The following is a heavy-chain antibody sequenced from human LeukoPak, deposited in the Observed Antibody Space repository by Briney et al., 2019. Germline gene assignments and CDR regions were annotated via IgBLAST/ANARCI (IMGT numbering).Heavy chain of an antibody. D-gene: IGHD1-14*01. Sequence: SETLSLTCTVSSGSISSYYWSWIRQPPGKGLEWIGCIYVSGYTKYNPSLKSRVIMSVDTPKNQFSLNLSSVTAADTAVYYCAKSERNVGPFDYWGQGTLVAVSS. J-gene: IGHJ4*02. CDR1: SGSISSYY. V-gene: IGHV4-59*03. CDR2: IYVSGYT. CDR3: AKSERNVGPFDY.